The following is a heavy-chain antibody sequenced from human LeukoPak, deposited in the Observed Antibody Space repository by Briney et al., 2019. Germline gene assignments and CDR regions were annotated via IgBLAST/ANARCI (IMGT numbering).Heavy chain of an antibody. J-gene: IGHJ4*02. D-gene: IGHD3-22*01. Sequence: GGSLRLSCAASGFTFSSYWMSWVRQAPGKGLEWVANIKQDGSEKYYVDSVKGRFTISRDNAKNSLYLQMNSLRAKDTAVYYCASTYDSSGYYYVPSFDYWGQGTLVTVSS. CDR3: ASTYDSSGYYYVPSFDY. V-gene: IGHV3-7*03. CDR2: IKQDGSEK. CDR1: GFTFSSYW.